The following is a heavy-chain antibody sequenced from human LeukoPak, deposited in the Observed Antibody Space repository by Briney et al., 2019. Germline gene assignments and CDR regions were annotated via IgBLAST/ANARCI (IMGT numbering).Heavy chain of an antibody. CDR3: ARAYSSSHYYFDY. D-gene: IGHD6-13*01. V-gene: IGHV1-46*01. CDR2: INPSGGST. CDR1: GYTFTNYY. Sequence: ASVKVPCKASGYTFTNYYIHWVRQAPGQGLEWMGRINPSGGSTGYAQKFQGSVAMTRDTSTSTVYMELSSLRSEDTAVYYCARAYSSSHYYFDYWGQGTLVTVSS. J-gene: IGHJ4*02.